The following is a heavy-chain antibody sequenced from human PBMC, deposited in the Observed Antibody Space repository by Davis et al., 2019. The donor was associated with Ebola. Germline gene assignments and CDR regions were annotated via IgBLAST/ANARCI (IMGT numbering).Heavy chain of an antibody. CDR2: IYYSGST. D-gene: IGHD6-13*01. J-gene: IGHJ4*02. Sequence: SETLSLTCTVSGGSISSSSYYWGWIRQPPGKGLEWIGSIYYSGSTYYNPSLKSRVTISVDTSKNQFSLKLSSVTAADTAVYYCARHRLLAAAEFFDYWGQGTLVTVSS. CDR3: ARHRLLAAAEFFDY. V-gene: IGHV4-39*01. CDR1: GGSISSSSYY.